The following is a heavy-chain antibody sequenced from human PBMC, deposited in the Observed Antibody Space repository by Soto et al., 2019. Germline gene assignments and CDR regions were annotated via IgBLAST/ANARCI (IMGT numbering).Heavy chain of an antibody. CDR1: GFRFSDYA. Sequence: PGGSLRLSCTGFGFRFSDYAVTWVRQTPGKRLEWVGFIASKTYGATREYAASVKGRFIIPRDDPKSIAYLQMNGLKIEDTAVYFCTRLPPEWFRTTPFDFWGQGTRVTVSS. CDR3: TRLPPEWFRTTPFDF. D-gene: IGHD2-8*01. CDR2: IASKTYGATR. V-gene: IGHV3-49*04. J-gene: IGHJ3*01.